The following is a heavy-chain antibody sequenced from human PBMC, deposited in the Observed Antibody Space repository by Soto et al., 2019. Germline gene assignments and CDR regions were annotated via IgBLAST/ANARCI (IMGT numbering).Heavy chain of an antibody. CDR2: MNPNSGNT. D-gene: IGHD3-16*01. V-gene: IGHV1-8*01. J-gene: IGHJ2*01. CDR1: GYTFTSYD. Sequence: QVQLVQSGAEVKKPGASVKVSCKASGYTFTSYDINWVRQATGQGLEWMGWMNPNSGNTGYAQKFQGRVTMTRNTAISTAYMELSSLRSEDTAVYYCASEITAYWYFDLWGRGTLVTVSS. CDR3: ASEITAYWYFDL.